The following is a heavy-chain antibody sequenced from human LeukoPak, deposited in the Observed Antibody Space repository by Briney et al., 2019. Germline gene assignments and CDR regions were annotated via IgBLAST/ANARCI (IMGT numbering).Heavy chain of an antibody. CDR2: IDPSDSYT. J-gene: IGHJ4*02. CDR3: ARSQYSSSSDWDY. CDR1: GYSFINYW. V-gene: IGHV5-10-1*01. Sequence: GESLKISCEGSGYSFINYWINWVRQMPGKGLEWMGRIDPSDSYTNYSPSFEGHVTISADKSITTAYLQWGSLQASDTAMYYCARSQYSSSSDWDYWGQGTLVTVSS. D-gene: IGHD6-6*01.